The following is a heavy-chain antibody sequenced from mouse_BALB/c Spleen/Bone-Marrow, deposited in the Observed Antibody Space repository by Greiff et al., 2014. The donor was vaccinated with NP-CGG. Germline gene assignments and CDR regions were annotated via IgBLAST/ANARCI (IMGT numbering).Heavy chain of an antibody. D-gene: IGHD4-1*01. CDR1: GFNIKDTY. V-gene: IGHV14-3*02. CDR3: ARWEYYAMDY. CDR2: IDPANGNT. Sequence: EVQLQESGAELVKPGASVKLSCSASGFNIKDTYMHWVKQRPEQGLEWIGRIDPANGNTKYDPKFQGKATITADTSSNTAYLQLSSLTSEDTAVYYCARWEYYAMDYWGQGTSVTVSS. J-gene: IGHJ4*01.